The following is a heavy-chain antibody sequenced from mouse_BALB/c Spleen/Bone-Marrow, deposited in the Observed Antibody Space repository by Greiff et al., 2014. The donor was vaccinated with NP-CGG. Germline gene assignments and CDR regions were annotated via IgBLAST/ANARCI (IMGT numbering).Heavy chain of an antibody. CDR1: GYIFTNYW. Sequence: QVQLQQSGAELAKPGASVKMSCKASGYIFTNYWMHWVKQRPGQGLEWIGHINPNTGYTEYNQKFKDKATVTADKSSSTAYMQLNSLTSEDSAVYYCARRGDSSGYAFAYWGQGTLVTVSA. CDR2: INPNTGYT. J-gene: IGHJ3*01. V-gene: IGHV1-7*01. D-gene: IGHD3-2*01. CDR3: ARRGDSSGYAFAY.